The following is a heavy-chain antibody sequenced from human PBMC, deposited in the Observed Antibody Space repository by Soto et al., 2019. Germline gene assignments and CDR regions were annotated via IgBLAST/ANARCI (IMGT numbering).Heavy chain of an antibody. J-gene: IGHJ5*02. V-gene: IGHV1-18*01. CDR1: GYTFTSYG. D-gene: IGHD2-15*01. CDR2: ISAYNGNT. Sequence: QVQLVQSGAEVRKPGASVKVSCKASGYTFTSYGISWVRQAPGQGLEWMGWISAYNGNTNYAQKLQGRVTMTTDTSTSTSYMELRSLRSDDTAVYYCARDCSGGSCYSRLQQNWFDPWGQGTLVTVSS. CDR3: ARDCSGGSCYSRLQQNWFDP.